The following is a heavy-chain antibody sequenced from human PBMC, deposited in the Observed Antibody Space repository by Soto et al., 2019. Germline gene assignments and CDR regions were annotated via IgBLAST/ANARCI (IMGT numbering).Heavy chain of an antibody. CDR2: IKYDGSEK. CDR3: AKGEQWLVRWVY. CDR1: GFTFSSYW. J-gene: IGHJ4*02. V-gene: IGHV3-7*04. Sequence: EVHLVESGGGLVQPGGSLRLSCAASGFTFSSYWMSWVRQAPGKGLEWVANIKYDGSEKYYVDSVKGRFTISRDKGKNSGYLQMNSLRDEDTAVYYCAKGEQWLVRWVYWGQGTLVTVSS. D-gene: IGHD6-19*01.